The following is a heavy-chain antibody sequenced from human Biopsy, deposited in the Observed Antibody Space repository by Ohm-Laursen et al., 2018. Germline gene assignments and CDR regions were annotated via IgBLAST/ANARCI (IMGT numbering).Heavy chain of an antibody. CDR3: ARDYDPSGYYYVS. V-gene: IGHV4-39*01. Sequence: SETLSLTCTVSGGSISNNNYYWGWIRQPPGKGLEWIGSIFYRGSTHYKPSLKSRVNISVDTSKNQFSLKLNSVTAADTAVYYCARDYDPSGYYYVSWGQGTLVTVSS. CDR2: IFYRGST. D-gene: IGHD3-22*01. CDR1: GGSISNNNYY. J-gene: IGHJ5*02.